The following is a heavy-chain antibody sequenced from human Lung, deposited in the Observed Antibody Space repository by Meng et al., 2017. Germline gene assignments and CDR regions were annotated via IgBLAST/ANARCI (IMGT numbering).Heavy chain of an antibody. D-gene: IGHD4-11*01. CDR2: INHSGST. CDR3: ARVPTTMAHDFDY. CDR1: GGSFSDYY. J-gene: IGHJ4*02. Sequence: SEILSLTCVVSGGSFSDYYWSWIRQPPGKGLEWIGEINHSGSTNYNPSLESRATISVDTSQNNLSLKLSSVTAADSAVYYCARVPTTMAHDFDYWGQGTLVTVSS. V-gene: IGHV4-34*01.